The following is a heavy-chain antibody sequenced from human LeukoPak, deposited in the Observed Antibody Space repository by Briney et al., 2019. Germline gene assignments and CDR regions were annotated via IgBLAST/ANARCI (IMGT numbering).Heavy chain of an antibody. CDR1: GFTFSNYW. J-gene: IGHJ4*02. Sequence: GGSLRLSCAASGFTFSNYWMNWVRQAPGKGLEWVASIKDVGGEKNYVDSVKGRFTISRDNAKNSLCLQMNSLRAEDTAVYYCVAAGGYWGQGALVSVSS. D-gene: IGHD6-13*01. CDR3: VAAGGY. CDR2: IKDVGGEK. V-gene: IGHV3-7*05.